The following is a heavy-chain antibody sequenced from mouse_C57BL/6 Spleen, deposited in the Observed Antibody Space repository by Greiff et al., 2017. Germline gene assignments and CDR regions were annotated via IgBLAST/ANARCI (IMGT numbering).Heavy chain of an antibody. V-gene: IGHV1-82*01. CDR1: GYAFSSSW. D-gene: IGHD2-3*01. J-gene: IGHJ2*01. CDR2: IYPGDGDT. CDR3: ACLPYDGYYYFDY. Sequence: QVQLKQSGPELVKPGASVKISCKASGYAFSSSWMNWVKQRPGKGLEWIGRIYPGDGDTNYNGKFKGKATLTADKSSSTAYMQLRRLTSEDSAVYFCACLPYDGYYYFDYWGQGTTLTVSS.